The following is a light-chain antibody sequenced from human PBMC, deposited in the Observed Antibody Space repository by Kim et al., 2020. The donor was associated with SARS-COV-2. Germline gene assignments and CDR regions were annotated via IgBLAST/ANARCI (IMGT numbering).Light chain of an antibody. V-gene: IGKV1-39*01. CDR3: QQSYSTPWT. J-gene: IGKJ1*01. CDR1: QSVSRY. Sequence: SGGTMVRNTCRASQSVSRYLNLYPQKAGKAPELLLYVASNLQSGVPSRFSGSGSGGDFTLTISSLQPEDFATYYCQQSYSTPWTFGQGTKVDIK. CDR2: VAS.